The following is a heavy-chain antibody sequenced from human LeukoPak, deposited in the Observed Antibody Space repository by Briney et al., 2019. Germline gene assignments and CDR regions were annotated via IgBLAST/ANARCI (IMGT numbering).Heavy chain of an antibody. D-gene: IGHD3-16*01. Sequence: SETLSLTCIVSGDSISSSNYYWGWIRQPPGKGLEWIGNIHYGGSKYYNPSLKSRVTISVDTSKNQFSLKLSSVTAADTAVYYCARWMITFGGSYDAAFDIWGQGTMVTVSS. V-gene: IGHV4-39*07. CDR2: IHYGGSK. CDR3: ARWMITFGGSYDAAFDI. J-gene: IGHJ3*02. CDR1: GDSISSSNYY.